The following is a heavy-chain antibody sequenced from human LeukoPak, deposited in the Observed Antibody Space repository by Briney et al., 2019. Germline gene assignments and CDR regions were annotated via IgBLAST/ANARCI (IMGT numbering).Heavy chain of an antibody. D-gene: IGHD3-22*01. Sequence: GSLSLSCAASGFTFSSYAMHWVRQAPGKGLEWVAVISYDGSKKYYADSVKGRFTISRDNSKNTLYLQMNSLRAEDTAVYYCARVFVPLSYYYDSSGYNYYYGMDVWGQGTTVTVSS. CDR3: ARVFVPLSYYYDSSGYNYYYGMDV. CDR1: GFTFSSYA. V-gene: IGHV3-30-3*01. CDR2: ISYDGSKK. J-gene: IGHJ6*02.